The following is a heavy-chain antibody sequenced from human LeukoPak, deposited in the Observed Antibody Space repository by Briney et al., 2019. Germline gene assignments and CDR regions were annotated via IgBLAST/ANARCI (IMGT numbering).Heavy chain of an antibody. CDR3: ARSVYGGAFDI. CDR2: IYYSGST. V-gene: IGHV4-59*01. Sequence: SETLSLTCTVSGGSISSYYWSWIRQPPGKGLEWIGYIYYSGSTNYNPSLKSRVTISVDTSKNQFSLKLSAVTAADTAVYYCARSVYGGAFDIWGQGTMVTVSS. J-gene: IGHJ3*02. CDR1: GGSISSYY. D-gene: IGHD1-14*01.